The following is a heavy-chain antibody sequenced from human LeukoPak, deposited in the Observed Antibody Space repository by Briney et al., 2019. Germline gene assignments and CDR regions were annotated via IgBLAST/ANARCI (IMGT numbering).Heavy chain of an antibody. CDR2: IYYSGST. CDR1: GGSISSYY. CDR3: ARHEAEWEPQYYFDY. D-gene: IGHD1-26*01. J-gene: IGHJ4*02. V-gene: IGHV4-59*08. Sequence: SETLSLTCTVSGGSISSYYWSWIRQPPGKGLEWIGYIYYSGSTNYNPSLKSRVTISVDTSKNQFSLKLSSVTAADTAVYYCARHEAEWEPQYYFDYWGQGTLVTVSS.